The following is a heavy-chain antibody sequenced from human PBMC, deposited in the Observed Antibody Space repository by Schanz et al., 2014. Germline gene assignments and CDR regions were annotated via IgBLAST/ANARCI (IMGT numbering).Heavy chain of an antibody. J-gene: IGHJ2*01. D-gene: IGHD2-21*02. CDR2: ISASGGDT. CDR3: AKDLGVDCGDGCFNWYFDL. CDR1: EFTFSTDA. V-gene: IGHV3-23*01. Sequence: DVHLLESGGGLVQPGGSLRLSCAASEFTFSTDAMSWVRQAPGKGLEWLSVISASGGDTYYADSVKGRFTISRDNSKNTLYLQMNSLRAEDTAVYYCAKDLGVDCGDGCFNWYFDLWGRGTLVTVSS.